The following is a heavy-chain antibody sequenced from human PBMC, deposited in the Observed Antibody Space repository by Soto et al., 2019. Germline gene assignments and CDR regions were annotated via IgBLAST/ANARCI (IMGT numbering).Heavy chain of an antibody. CDR1: GYAFTTYY. CDR3: AREIPGGYYFNY. V-gene: IGHV1-46*03. Sequence: VQLVQSGAEVKKPGASVKVSCKASGYAFTTYYMHWVRQAPGQGLEWMGIINPTSDTTTYAQNFQGRVTVTRDTSTSTVYMELSSQRSEDTAVYYCAREIPGGYYFNYWGQGTLVTVSS. J-gene: IGHJ4*02. D-gene: IGHD2-15*01. CDR2: INPTSDTT.